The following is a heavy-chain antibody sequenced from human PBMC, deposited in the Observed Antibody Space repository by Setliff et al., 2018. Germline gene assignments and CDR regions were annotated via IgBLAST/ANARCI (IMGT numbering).Heavy chain of an antibody. V-gene: IGHV4-61*05. CDR2: IYYSGST. CDR1: GGSISSSSYY. CDR3: ARVSMYYNFWSGYYGERGEYFDY. Sequence: SETLSLTCTVSGGSISSSSYYWGWIRQPPGKGLEWIGYIYYSGSTNYNPSLKSRVTISVDTSKNQFSLKLSSVTAADTAVYYCARVSMYYNFWSGYYGERGEYFDYWGQGTLVTVS. D-gene: IGHD3-3*01. J-gene: IGHJ4*02.